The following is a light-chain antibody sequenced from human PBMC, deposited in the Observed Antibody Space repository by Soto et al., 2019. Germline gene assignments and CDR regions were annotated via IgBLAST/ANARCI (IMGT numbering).Light chain of an antibody. CDR2: KAS. J-gene: IGKJ1*01. CDR3: QHYNSHSEA. CDR1: QTISSW. Sequence: DIQMTQSPSTLSGSVGDRATITCRASQTISSWLAWYQQKPGKAPKLLIYKASTLKSGVPSRFSGSGSGTECTLTISSLQPDDFATYDCQHYNSHSEAFGQGTKVELK. V-gene: IGKV1-5*03.